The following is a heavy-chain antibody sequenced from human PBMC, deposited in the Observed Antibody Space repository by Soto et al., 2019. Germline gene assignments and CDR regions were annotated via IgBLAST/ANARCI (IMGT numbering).Heavy chain of an antibody. CDR3: ARTPPTQIDYGDCEYDY. V-gene: IGHV3-74*01. CDR1: GFTFSSYW. J-gene: IGHJ4*02. D-gene: IGHD4-17*01. CDR2: INSDGSST. Sequence: GGSLRLSCAASGFTFSSYWMHWVRQAPGKGLVWVSRINSDGSSTSYADSVKGRFTISRDNAKNTLYLQMNSLRAEDTAVYYCARTPPTQIDYGDCEYDYWGQGTLVTVSS.